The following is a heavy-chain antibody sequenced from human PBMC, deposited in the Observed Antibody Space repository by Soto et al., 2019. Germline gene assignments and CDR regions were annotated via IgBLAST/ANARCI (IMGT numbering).Heavy chain of an antibody. Sequence: QITLKESGPTLVRPPQTLTLTCTFSGFSLTSGVGVGWIRQPPGKALEWLALIYWDDDKRYSPSLNNILTITKXTXXXQXFLTTTNVGPVDTATYFCAHIDPEIVTVGGHGGLDYWGQGTLVTVSS. J-gene: IGHJ4*02. CDR3: AHIDPEIVTVGGHGGLDY. V-gene: IGHV2-5*02. D-gene: IGHD5-12*01. CDR1: GFSLTSGVG. CDR2: IYWDDDK.